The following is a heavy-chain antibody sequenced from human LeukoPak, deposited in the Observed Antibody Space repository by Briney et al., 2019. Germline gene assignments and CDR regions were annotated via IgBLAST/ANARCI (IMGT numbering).Heavy chain of an antibody. J-gene: IGHJ4*02. CDR1: GGSISSNY. CDR2: IYYSGST. D-gene: IGHD6-13*01. V-gene: IGHV4-59*01. CDR3: ARVQQQLLPFDY. Sequence: SETLSLTCSVSGGSISSNYWSWIRQPPGKGLEWIGNIYYSGSTNYNPSLKSRVTISVDMSKNQFSLKLSSVTAADTAVYYCARVQQQLLPFDYWGQGILVTVSS.